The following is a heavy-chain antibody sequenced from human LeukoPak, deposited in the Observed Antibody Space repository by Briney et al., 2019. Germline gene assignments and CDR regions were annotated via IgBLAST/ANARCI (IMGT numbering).Heavy chain of an antibody. V-gene: IGHV6-1*01. CDR1: GDSVSSYIAA. CDR3: ARDQDGMDV. CDR2: TYYRSKWYN. J-gene: IGHJ6*02. Sequence: SQTPSLTCAISGDSVSSYIAAWNWIRRSPSRGLEWLGRTYYRSKWYNDYAVSVKSRVTINPDTSKNQFSLQLNSVTPDDTAVYYCARDQDGMDVWGQGTTVTVSS.